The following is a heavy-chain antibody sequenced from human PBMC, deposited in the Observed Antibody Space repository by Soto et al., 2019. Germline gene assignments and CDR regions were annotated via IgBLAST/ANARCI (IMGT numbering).Heavy chain of an antibody. CDR3: ATDETQFERRPSYGMDV. CDR1: GFTFSNYG. V-gene: IGHV3-33*01. D-gene: IGHD1-1*01. J-gene: IGHJ6*02. Sequence: GGSLRLSCVASGFTFSNYGMHWVRQAPGKGLEWVAVIWHDGGSRFYADSVKGRFTISRDNTKKTLYLQMTSLRAEDTAVYYCATDETQFERRPSYGMDVWGQGTTVTVSS. CDR2: IWHDGGSR.